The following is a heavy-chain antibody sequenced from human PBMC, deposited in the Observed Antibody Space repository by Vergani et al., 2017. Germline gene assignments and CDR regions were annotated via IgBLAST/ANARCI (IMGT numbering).Heavy chain of an antibody. V-gene: IGHV4-39*01. J-gene: IGHJ4*02. D-gene: IGHD3-22*01. Sequence: QLQLQESGPGLVKPSETLSLTCTVSGGSISSSLSYWGWIRQPTGKGLEWIGKIHYTGATYYNPSLKSRVTVSVDTSVNQFSLRLSSVTATDTAVYYCARHVHSDSSITDYWGQGTLVTVSS. CDR3: ARHVHSDSSITDY. CDR1: GGSISSSLSY. CDR2: IHYTGAT.